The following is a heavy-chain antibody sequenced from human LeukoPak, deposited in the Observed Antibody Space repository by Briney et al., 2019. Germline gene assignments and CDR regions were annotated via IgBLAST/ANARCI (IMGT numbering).Heavy chain of an antibody. V-gene: IGHV3-30*02. CDR3: ARGRYSSGWYYFDY. CDR1: GFTFSSYG. D-gene: IGHD6-19*01. Sequence: GGSLRLSCAASGFTFSSYGIHWVRQAPGKGLEWVAFIRYDGSNKYYADSVKGRFTISRDNSKNTLYLQMNSLRAEDTAVYYCARGRYSSGWYYFDYWGQGTLVTVSS. CDR2: IRYDGSNK. J-gene: IGHJ4*02.